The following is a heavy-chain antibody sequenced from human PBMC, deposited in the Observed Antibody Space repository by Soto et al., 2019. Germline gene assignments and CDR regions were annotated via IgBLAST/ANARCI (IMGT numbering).Heavy chain of an antibody. D-gene: IGHD6-19*01. Sequence: QVQLQESGPGLVKPSQTLSLTCTVSGGSISSGGYYWSWMRQHPGKGLEWIGYIYYSGSTYYNPSLKSRVTISVDTSKNQFSLKLSSVTAADTAVYYCARGGDSSGWYYFDYWGQGTLVTVSS. CDR1: GGSISSGGYY. J-gene: IGHJ4*02. CDR3: ARGGDSSGWYYFDY. V-gene: IGHV4-31*03. CDR2: IYYSGST.